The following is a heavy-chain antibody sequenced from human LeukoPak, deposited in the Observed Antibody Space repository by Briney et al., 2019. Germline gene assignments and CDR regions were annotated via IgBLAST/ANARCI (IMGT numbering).Heavy chain of an antibody. J-gene: IGHJ4*02. Sequence: GASVKVSCKASGGTFSSYAISWVRQAPGQGLEWMGGIIPIFGTANYAQKFQGRVTITADESTSTAYMELSSLRSEDTAVYYCARIPGNSGSYFPMSDYWGQGTLVTVSS. CDR2: IIPIFGTA. CDR1: GGTFSSYA. CDR3: ARIPGNSGSYFPMSDY. D-gene: IGHD3-10*01. V-gene: IGHV1-69*13.